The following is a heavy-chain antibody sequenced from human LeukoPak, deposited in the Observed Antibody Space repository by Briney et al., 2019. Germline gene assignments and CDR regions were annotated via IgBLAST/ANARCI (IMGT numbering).Heavy chain of an antibody. CDR3: ARDLVPVTTNYYYGMDV. J-gene: IGHJ6*02. D-gene: IGHD4-11*01. Sequence: GGSLRLSCAASGFTFSSYAMHWVRQAPGKGLEYVSAISSNGGSTYYANSVKGRFTISRDNSKNTLYLQMGSLRSEDTAVYYCARDLVPVTTNYYYGMDVWGQGTTVTVSS. CDR1: GFTFSSYA. CDR2: ISSNGGST. V-gene: IGHV3-64*01.